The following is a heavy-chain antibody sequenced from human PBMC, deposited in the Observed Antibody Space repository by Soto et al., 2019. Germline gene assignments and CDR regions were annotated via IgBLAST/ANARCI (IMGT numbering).Heavy chain of an antibody. J-gene: IGHJ3*02. CDR3: TTAMYSGSNRAFDI. CDR1: GFTFSNAW. D-gene: IGHD1-26*01. CDR2: IKSKTDGGTT. Sequence: GGSLRLSCAASGFTFSNAWMSWVRQAPGKGLEWVGRIKSKTDGGTTDYAAPVKGRFTISRDDSKNTLYLQMNSLKTEDTAVYYCTTAMYSGSNRAFDIWGQGTMVTV. V-gene: IGHV3-15*01.